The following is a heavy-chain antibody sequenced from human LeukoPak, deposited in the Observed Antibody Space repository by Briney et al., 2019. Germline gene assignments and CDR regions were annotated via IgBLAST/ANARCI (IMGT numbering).Heavy chain of an antibody. J-gene: IGHJ5*02. Sequence: SETLSLTCTVSGGSISGYYWSWIRQPPGKGLEWIGYIYYTGTTNYNPSLKSRVTISVDTSKNQFSLKLSSVTAADTAVYYCARHAPPPYGSGSYDRWFDPWGQGTLVTVSS. CDR2: IYYTGTT. CDR1: GGSISGYY. CDR3: ARHAPPPYGSGSYDRWFDP. D-gene: IGHD3-10*01. V-gene: IGHV4-59*08.